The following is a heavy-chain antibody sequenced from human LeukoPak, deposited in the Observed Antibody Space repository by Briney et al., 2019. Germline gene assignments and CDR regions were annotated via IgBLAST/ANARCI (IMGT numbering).Heavy chain of an antibody. V-gene: IGHV3-23*01. D-gene: IGHD2-15*01. CDR1: GFTFSSYA. CDR3: AKDQSDIVVVVAATEAFDY. J-gene: IGHJ4*02. CDR2: ISGSGGST. Sequence: GGSLRLSCAASGFTFSSYAMSWVRQAPGKGLEWVSAISGSGGSTYYADSVKGRLTISRDNSKNTLYLQMNSLRAEDTAVYYCAKDQSDIVVVVAATEAFDYWGQGTLVTVSS.